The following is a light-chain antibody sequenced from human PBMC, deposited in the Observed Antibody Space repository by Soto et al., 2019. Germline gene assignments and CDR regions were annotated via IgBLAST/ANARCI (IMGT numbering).Light chain of an antibody. CDR3: QHYGSALFT. V-gene: IGKV3-20*01. J-gene: IGKJ3*01. Sequence: EIVLTQSPGTLSLSPGERATLSCRASQSFSSSYLAWYQQKPGQAPRLLIYGASSRATGIPDRFSGSGSGTDFTHTISSLEPEDLAVYYCQHYGSALFTSGPGTKVDVK. CDR2: GAS. CDR1: QSFSSSY.